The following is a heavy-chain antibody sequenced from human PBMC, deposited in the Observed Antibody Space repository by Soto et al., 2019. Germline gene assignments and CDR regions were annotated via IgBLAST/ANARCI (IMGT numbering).Heavy chain of an antibody. CDR1: GYTLTKLS. J-gene: IGHJ6*02. CDR2: FDPEDDET. V-gene: IGHV1-24*01. D-gene: IGHD3-3*01. CDR3: ATVRFLEWSPRGFYHYGMDV. Sequence: ASVKVSCKVSGYTLTKLSMHWVRQAPGQGLEWMGGFDPEDDETIYAQNFQDRVTMTEDTSTDTAYMELSSLRSEDTAVYYCATVRFLEWSPRGFYHYGMDVWGQGTTVTVSS.